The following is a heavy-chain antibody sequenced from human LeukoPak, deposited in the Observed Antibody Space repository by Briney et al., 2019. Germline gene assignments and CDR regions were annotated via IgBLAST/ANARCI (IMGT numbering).Heavy chain of an antibody. Sequence: GGSLRLSCAASGITVRSNYMSWVRQAPGKGLEWVSVIYSGGSTYYADSVKGRFTISRDNSKNTLYLRMNSLRAEDTAVYYCASSLEGNFWSGYHFWGQGTLVTVSS. CDR2: IYSGGST. CDR1: GITVRSNY. D-gene: IGHD3-3*01. CDR3: ASSLEGNFWSGYHF. V-gene: IGHV3-66*01. J-gene: IGHJ4*02.